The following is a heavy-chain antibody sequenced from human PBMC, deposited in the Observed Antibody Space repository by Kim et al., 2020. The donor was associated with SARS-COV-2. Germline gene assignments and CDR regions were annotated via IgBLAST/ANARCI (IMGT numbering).Heavy chain of an antibody. Sequence: AYAASVKGRFTISRDDSKTTAYLQMNSLKTEDTAVYYCTRLIAVAGKDYWGQGTLVTVSS. CDR3: TRLIAVAGKDY. J-gene: IGHJ4*02. V-gene: IGHV3-73*01. D-gene: IGHD6-19*01.